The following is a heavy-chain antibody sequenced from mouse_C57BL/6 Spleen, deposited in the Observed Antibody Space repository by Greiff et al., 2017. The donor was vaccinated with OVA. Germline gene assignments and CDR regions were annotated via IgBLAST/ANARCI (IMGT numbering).Heavy chain of an antibody. CDR2: IRSKSNNYAT. CDR1: GFSFNTYA. J-gene: IGHJ4*01. Sequence: EVQLVESGGGLVPPKGSLKLSCAASGFSFNTYAMNWVRQAPGKGLEWVARIRSKSNNYATYYADSVKDRFTISRDDSESMLYLQMNNLKTEDTAMYYCVRHKFDYYAMYYWGQGTSLTVSS. V-gene: IGHV10-1*01. CDR3: VRHKFDYYAMYY.